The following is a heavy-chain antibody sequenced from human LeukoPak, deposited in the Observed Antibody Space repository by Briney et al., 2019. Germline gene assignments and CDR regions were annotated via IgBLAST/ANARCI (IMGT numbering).Heavy chain of an antibody. CDR2: IIPIFGTA. CDR1: GGTFSSYA. Sequence: SSEKVSCKASGGTFSSYAISWVRQAPGQGLEWMGGIIPIFGTANYAQKFQGRVTITADESTSTAYMELSSLRSEDTAVYYCARAGSSGSYHREGYYSYMDVWVKGTTVTVSS. V-gene: IGHV1-69*01. D-gene: IGHD1-26*01. J-gene: IGHJ6*03. CDR3: ARAGSSGSYHREGYYSYMDV.